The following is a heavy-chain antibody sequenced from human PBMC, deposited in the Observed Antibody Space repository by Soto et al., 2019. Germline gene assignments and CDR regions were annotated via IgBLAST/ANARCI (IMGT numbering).Heavy chain of an antibody. Sequence: PGGSLRLSCAASGFTFSSYSMNWVRQAPGKGLEWVSSISSSSSYIYYADSVKGRFTISRDNAKNSLYLQMNSLRAEDTAVYYCARFPCGGYCSSTSCYDWGQGTPVTVSS. CDR3: ARFPCGGYCSSTSCYD. J-gene: IGHJ1*01. CDR2: ISSSSSYI. CDR1: GFTFSSYS. V-gene: IGHV3-21*01. D-gene: IGHD2-2*01.